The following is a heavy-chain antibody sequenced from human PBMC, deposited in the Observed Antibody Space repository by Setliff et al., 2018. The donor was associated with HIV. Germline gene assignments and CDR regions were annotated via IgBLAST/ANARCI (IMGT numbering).Heavy chain of an antibody. J-gene: IGHJ6*03. D-gene: IGHD2-8*02. CDR3: ARVSSTYWYSIFRNYYYHMDV. CDR2: IYHSGST. CDR1: GYSISSGYY. V-gene: IGHV4-38-2*01. Sequence: SETLSLTCAVSGYSISSGYYWGWIRQPPGKGLEWIGSIYHSGSTYYNPSLKSRVTISIDTAKNQFSLKVTSVIAADTAVYYCARVSSTYWYSIFRNYYYHMDVWGKGTTVTVSS.